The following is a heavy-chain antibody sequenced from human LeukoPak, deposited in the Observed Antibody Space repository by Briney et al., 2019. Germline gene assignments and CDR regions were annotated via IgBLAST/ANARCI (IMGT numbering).Heavy chain of an antibody. D-gene: IGHD1-20*01. CDR1: GGSFSGYY. J-gene: IGHJ4*02. CDR3: ARGSKYNWNRQRRVYYFDH. Sequence: SETLSLTCAVYGGSFSGYYWSWIRQPPGKGLEWIGEINHSGSTNYNPSLKSRVTISVDTSKNQFSLKLSSVTAADTAVYYCARGSKYNWNRQRRVYYFDHWGQGTLVTVSS. V-gene: IGHV4-34*01. CDR2: INHSGST.